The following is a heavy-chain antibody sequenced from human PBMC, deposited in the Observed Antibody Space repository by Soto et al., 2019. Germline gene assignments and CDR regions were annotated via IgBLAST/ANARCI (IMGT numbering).Heavy chain of an antibody. Sequence: ASVKVSCKASGYSFTSYGIGWVRRAPGQGLEWMGWISPYNGHTQFVQRFQGRVSMTTDTSTKTAYMELRNLRSDDTAHYYCARDLTIVPATHPRLENYGMDVWGQGTTVTV. CDR1: GYSFTSYG. CDR2: ISPYNGHT. V-gene: IGHV1-18*01. CDR3: ARDLTIVPATHPRLENYGMDV. D-gene: IGHD2-2*01. J-gene: IGHJ6*02.